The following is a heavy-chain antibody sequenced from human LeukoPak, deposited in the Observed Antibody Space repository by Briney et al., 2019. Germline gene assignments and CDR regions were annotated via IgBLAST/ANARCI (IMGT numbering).Heavy chain of an antibody. CDR1: GYIFTSYG. CDR2: INTYNGDT. CDR3: ARGDVEMATSAAIYYYYGMDV. V-gene: IGHV1-18*01. D-gene: IGHD5-24*01. Sequence: ASVKVSCKASGYIFTSYGISWVRQAPGQGLEWMGWINTYNGDTKYAQKFQGRVTMTTDTSTSTAYMELSSLRSEDTAVYYCARGDVEMATSAAIYYYYGMDVWGQGTTVTVSS. J-gene: IGHJ6*02.